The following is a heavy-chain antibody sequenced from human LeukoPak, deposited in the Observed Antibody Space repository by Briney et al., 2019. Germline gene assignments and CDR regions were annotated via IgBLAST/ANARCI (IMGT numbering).Heavy chain of an antibody. Sequence: SETLSLTCAVSGGSISTGGLSWSWVRQPPGKGLEWIGYISHSGISYYNPSLKSRVTISVDRSKNHFSLKLTSVTAADTAVYYCARGSFGMAVWSQGTTVTVSS. CDR3: ARGSFGMAV. V-gene: IGHV4-30-2*01. CDR1: GGSISTGGLS. CDR2: ISHSGIS. J-gene: IGHJ6*02.